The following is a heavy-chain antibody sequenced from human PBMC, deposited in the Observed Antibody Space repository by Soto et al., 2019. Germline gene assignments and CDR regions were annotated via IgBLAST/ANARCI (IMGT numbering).Heavy chain of an antibody. CDR3: ARDLGDLGL. J-gene: IGHJ4*02. V-gene: IGHV1-18*01. D-gene: IGHD3-16*01. CDR2: VSGYNGNT. CDR1: GYSFTSYG. Sequence: QVQLVQSGAEVMKPGASVKVSCQASGYSFTSYGISWVRQAPGQGLEWMGWVSGYNGNTNYAQKFQGRVTMTTDTSTSTDYMELRSLRSDDTAVYYCARDLGDLGLWGQGTLVTVSS.